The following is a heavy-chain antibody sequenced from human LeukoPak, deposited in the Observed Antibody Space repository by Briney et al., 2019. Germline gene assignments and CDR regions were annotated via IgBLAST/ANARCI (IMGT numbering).Heavy chain of an antibody. CDR3: ARGGPYYYGSGTYYGFDY. J-gene: IGHJ4*02. V-gene: IGHV4-4*09. D-gene: IGHD3-10*01. Sequence: SETLSLTCTVSGGSISSYYWSWIRQPPGKGLEWIGSIYHSGNTYYNPSLKSRFTISVDTSKNQFSLKLKSVTAADTAVYFCARGGPYYYGSGTYYGFDYWGQGTLVTVSS. CDR2: IYHSGNT. CDR1: GGSISSYY.